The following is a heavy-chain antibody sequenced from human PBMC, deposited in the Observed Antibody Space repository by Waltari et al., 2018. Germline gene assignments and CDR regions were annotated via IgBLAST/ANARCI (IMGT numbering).Heavy chain of an antibody. CDR3: ARRVRGVYGGMDV. D-gene: IGHD3-10*01. J-gene: IGHJ6*02. CDR1: GYSISSGYY. V-gene: IGHV4-38-2*01. CDR2: IYHSGSN. Sequence: QVQLQESGPGLVKPSETLSLTCAVSGYSISSGYYWGWIRQPPGKGLEWIGSIYHSGSNYSHPSLKSRVTRTGDASKNQFSRKLSSVTAADTAMYCCARRVRGVYGGMDVWGQGTTVTVSS.